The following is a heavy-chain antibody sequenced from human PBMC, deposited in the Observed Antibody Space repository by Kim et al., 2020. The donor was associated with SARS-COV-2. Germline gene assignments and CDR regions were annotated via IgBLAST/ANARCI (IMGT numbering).Heavy chain of an antibody. CDR2: ISYDGSNK. D-gene: IGHD6-13*01. CDR3: AKFRSRVSSLGIAAAADY. CDR1: GFTFSSYG. V-gene: IGHV3-30*18. J-gene: IGHJ4*02. Sequence: GGSLRLSCAASGFTFSSYGMHWVRQAPGKGLEWVAVISYDGSNKYYADSVKGRFTISRDNSKNTLYLQMNSLRAEDTAVYYCAKFRSRVSSLGIAAAADYWGQGTLVTVSS.